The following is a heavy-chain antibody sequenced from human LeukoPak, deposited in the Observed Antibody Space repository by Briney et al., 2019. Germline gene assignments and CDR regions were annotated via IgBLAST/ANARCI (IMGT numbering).Heavy chain of an antibody. CDR1: GYTFTSYG. Sequence: ASVKVSCKASGYTFTSYGITWVRQAPGQGLEWMGWISAYNDNINYAQRLLGRVTMTTDTSTSTVYMELTSLRSDDTAVYYCARVGYSDYDGNWFDPWGQGTLVTVSS. J-gene: IGHJ5*02. D-gene: IGHD5-12*01. CDR2: ISAYNDNI. CDR3: ARVGYSDYDGNWFDP. V-gene: IGHV1-18*01.